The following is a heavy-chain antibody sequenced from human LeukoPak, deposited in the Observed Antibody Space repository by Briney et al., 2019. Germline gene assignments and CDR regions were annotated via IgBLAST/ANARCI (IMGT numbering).Heavy chain of an antibody. CDR1: GFTFSGHN. V-gene: IGHV3-48*04. CDR2: VSISSGTI. Sequence: GGSLRLSCAASGFTFSGHNMNWVRQAPGKGLEWISFVSISSGTIYYADSVNGRFRISRDNAKSSLDLEMNSLRAEDTAVYYCASAGRSGYYLGNWFDPWGQGTLVTVSS. D-gene: IGHD3-22*01. J-gene: IGHJ5*02. CDR3: ASAGRSGYYLGNWFDP.